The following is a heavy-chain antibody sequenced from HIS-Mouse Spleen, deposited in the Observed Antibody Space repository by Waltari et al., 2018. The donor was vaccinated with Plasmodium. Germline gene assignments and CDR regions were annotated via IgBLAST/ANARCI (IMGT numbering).Heavy chain of an antibody. J-gene: IGHJ6*02. CDR2: IYYSGST. CDR3: ASLPRVEEVTTPFYYYYYGMGG. CDR1: GGSLTRSIYY. D-gene: IGHD4-4*01. V-gene: IGHV4-39*01. Sequence: QLQLQESGPGLVKPSETLSRTSPASGGSLTRSIYYWCWRRPPPGKGLEWIGSIYYSGSTYYNPSLKSRVTISVDTSKNQFSLKLSSVTAADTAVYYCASLPRVEEVTTPFYYYYYGMGGWGQGTTVTVSS.